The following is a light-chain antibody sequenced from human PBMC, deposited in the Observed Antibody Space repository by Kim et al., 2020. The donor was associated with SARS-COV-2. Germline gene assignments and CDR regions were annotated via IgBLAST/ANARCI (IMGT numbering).Light chain of an antibody. CDR3: QAWDSSTHNYV. CDR1: KLGEEY. J-gene: IGLJ1*01. V-gene: IGLV3-1*01. CDR2: QDN. Sequence: PGQPASMTCSGYKLGEEYVSWSQQNPGQAPVVFIYQDNQRPSGSPERFSGSNSGNTATLTISGTQAMDEADYYCQAWDSSTHNYVFGAGTKVTVL.